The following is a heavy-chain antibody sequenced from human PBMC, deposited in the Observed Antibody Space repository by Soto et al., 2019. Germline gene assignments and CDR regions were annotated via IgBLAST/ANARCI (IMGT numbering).Heavy chain of an antibody. J-gene: IGHJ4*02. CDR2: INSRSSSI. Sequence: EVQLVESGGGLVKPGGSLRRSCAASGFTFSSYSMTWVRQAPGKGLEWVSSINSRSSSIYYADSVKGRFTISRDNAKNSLYLQMNSLRAEDTAVYYCARNPSGDYWGQGTLVTVSS. D-gene: IGHD3-10*01. CDR3: ARNPSGDY. V-gene: IGHV3-21*01. CDR1: GFTFSSYS.